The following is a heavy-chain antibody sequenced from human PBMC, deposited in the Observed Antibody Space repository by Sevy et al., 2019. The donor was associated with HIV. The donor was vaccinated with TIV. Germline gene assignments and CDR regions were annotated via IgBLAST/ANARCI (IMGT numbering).Heavy chain of an antibody. CDR2: ISSSSSYI. J-gene: IGHJ4*02. D-gene: IGHD6-13*01. CDR1: GFAFSSYS. V-gene: IGHV3-21*01. CDR3: ATLGGSSSWYGDTYYFDY. Sequence: GGSLRLSCAASGFAFSSYSMNWVCQAPGKGLEWVSSISSSSSYIYYADSVKGRFTISRDNAKNSLYLQMNSLRAEDTAVYYCATLGGSSSWYGDTYYFDYWGQGTLVTVSS.